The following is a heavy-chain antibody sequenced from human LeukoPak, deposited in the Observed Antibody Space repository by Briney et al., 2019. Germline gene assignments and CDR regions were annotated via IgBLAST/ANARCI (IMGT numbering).Heavy chain of an antibody. CDR1: GGSFSGYY. CDR3: ARDSYVLGYSGYDGFFDY. D-gene: IGHD5-12*01. J-gene: IGHJ4*02. Sequence: ASETLSLTCAVYGGSFSGYYWSWIRQPPGKGLEWIGEINHSGSTNYNPSLKSRVTISVDTSKNQFSLKLSSVTAADTAVYYCARDSYVLGYSGYDGFFDYWGQGTLVTVSS. V-gene: IGHV4-34*01. CDR2: INHSGST.